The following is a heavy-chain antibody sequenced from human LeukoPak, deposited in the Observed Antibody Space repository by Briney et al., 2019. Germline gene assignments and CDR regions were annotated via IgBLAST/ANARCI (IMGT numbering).Heavy chain of an antibody. D-gene: IGHD1-1*01. Sequence: SVKVSCKASGGTFSSYAISWVRQAPGQGLEWMGGIIPIFGTANYAQKFQGRVTITADESTSTAYMELSSLRSEDTAVYYCARGVPRTTYYFGYWGQGTLVTVSS. CDR2: IIPIFGTA. CDR1: GGTFSSYA. CDR3: ARGVPRTTYYFGY. J-gene: IGHJ4*02. V-gene: IGHV1-69*13.